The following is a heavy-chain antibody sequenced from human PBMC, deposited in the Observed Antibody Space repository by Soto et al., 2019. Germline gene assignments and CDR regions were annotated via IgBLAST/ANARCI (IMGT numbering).Heavy chain of an antibody. V-gene: IGHV3-9*01. CDR3: AKTVAARYYYYYIDV. CDR2: ISWNSGSI. D-gene: IGHD6-6*01. J-gene: IGHJ6*03. CDR1: GFTFGDYA. Sequence: EVQLVESGGGLVQPGRSLRLSCAASGFTFGDYAMHWVRQAPGKGLEWVSGISWNSGSIGYADSVKGRFTISRDNAKNSLYLQMNSLRAEDTALYYCAKTVAARYYYYYIDVWGKGTTVTVSS.